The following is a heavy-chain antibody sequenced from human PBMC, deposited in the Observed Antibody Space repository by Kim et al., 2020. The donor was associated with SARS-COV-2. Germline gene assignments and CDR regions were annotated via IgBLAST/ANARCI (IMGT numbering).Heavy chain of an antibody. CDR2: IKQDGSEK. D-gene: IGHD3-3*01. CDR3: ARSDRRDDFWSGYYNNDAFDI. V-gene: IGHV3-7*01. Sequence: GGSLRLSCAASGFTFSSYWMSWVRQAPGKGLEWVANIKQDGSEKYYVDSVKGRFTISRDNAKNSLYLQMNSLRAEDTAVYYCARSDRRDDFWSGYYNNDAFDIWGQGTMVTVSS. CDR1: GFTFSSYW. J-gene: IGHJ3*02.